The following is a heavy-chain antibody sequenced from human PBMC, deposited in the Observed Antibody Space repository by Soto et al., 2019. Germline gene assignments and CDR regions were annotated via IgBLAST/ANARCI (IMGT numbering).Heavy chain of an antibody. CDR2: THYTGSI. CDR3: AKGGGGIAADY. CDR1: GGSIVSHF. J-gene: IGHJ4*02. V-gene: IGHV4-59*11. D-gene: IGHD6-13*01. Sequence: QVQLQESGPGLVKPSETLSLTCIVSGGSIVSHFWSWIRQTPEKGLEWIGYTHYTGSIDYNPSLKSRVTMSVDTSKHLFSLRLNSVTSADTAVYYCAKGGGGIAADYWGQGTLVTVSS.